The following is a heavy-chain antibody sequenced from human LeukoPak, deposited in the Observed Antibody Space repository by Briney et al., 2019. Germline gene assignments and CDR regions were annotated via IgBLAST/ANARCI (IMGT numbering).Heavy chain of an antibody. V-gene: IGHV3-23*01. D-gene: IGHD3-9*01. CDR1: GFTFSTYI. CDR3: AKGRWGLTINNFDI. Sequence: GGSLRLSCAASGFTFSTYIMNWVRQTPGKGLEWVSVTSESGGSTHYADSVKGRFTIYRDNSKNTLYLQMNSLGGEDTAVYYCAKGRWGLTINNFDIWGQGRMVTVSS. J-gene: IGHJ3*02. CDR2: TSESGGST.